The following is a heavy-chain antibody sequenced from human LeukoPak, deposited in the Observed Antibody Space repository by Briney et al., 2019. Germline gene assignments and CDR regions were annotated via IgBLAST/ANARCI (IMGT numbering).Heavy chain of an antibody. Sequence: GGSLRLSCAASGFTFSDYYMSWIRQAPGKGLEWVSYISSSGSTIYYADSVKGRFTISRDNAKNSLYLQMNSLRAEDTAVYYCARVSPSGGSWPYYYYYYMDVWGKGTTVTVSS. D-gene: IGHD6-13*01. CDR2: ISSSGSTI. CDR1: GFTFSDYY. V-gene: IGHV3-11*01. CDR3: ARVSPSGGSWPYYYYYYMDV. J-gene: IGHJ6*03.